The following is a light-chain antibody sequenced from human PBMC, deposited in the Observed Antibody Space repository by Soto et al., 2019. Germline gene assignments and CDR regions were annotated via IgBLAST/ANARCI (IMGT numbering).Light chain of an antibody. CDR1: QSVSNRY. Sequence: EIVLTQSPGTLSLSPGERATLSCRASQSVSNRYLAWYQQKPGQAPRPLIYDASTRATGVPARFSGSGSGAEFTLAISSLQSEDFAVYYCQQYNKWPRTFGQGTKVDIK. V-gene: IGKV3-15*01. J-gene: IGKJ1*01. CDR2: DAS. CDR3: QQYNKWPRT.